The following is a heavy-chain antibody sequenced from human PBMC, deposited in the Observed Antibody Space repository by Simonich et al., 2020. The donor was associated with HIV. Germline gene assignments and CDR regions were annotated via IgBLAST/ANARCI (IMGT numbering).Heavy chain of an antibody. Sequence: QVQLVQSGAEVKKPGASVKVSCKVSGYTLTELSMHWVRQAPGKGVEWMGGVRPEDGETNYEQKFQGRVTMTEDSSTDTAQMELSSLTSEDTAVYFCAAVKYYYDSSGFSYDGVDVWGQGTMVTVSS. V-gene: IGHV1-24*01. CDR1: GYTLTELS. D-gene: IGHD3-22*01. CDR3: AAVKYYYDSSGFSYDGVDV. CDR2: VRPEDGET. J-gene: IGHJ3*01.